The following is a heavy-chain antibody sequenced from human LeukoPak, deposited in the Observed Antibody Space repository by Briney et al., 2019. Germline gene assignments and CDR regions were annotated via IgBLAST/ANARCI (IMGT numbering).Heavy chain of an antibody. CDR1: GYTFTNYG. V-gene: IGHV1-18*01. CDR2: ISAYNGNT. CDR3: ARDYSHYCSSTSCSFYFDY. Sequence: GASVKVSCKASGYTFTNYGITWVRQAPGQGLEWMGWISAYNGNTRYAQKFQGRVTMTTDTSTSTAYLELRSLRSDDTAIYYCARDYSHYCSSTSCSFYFDYWGQGTLVTVSP. D-gene: IGHD2-2*01. J-gene: IGHJ4*02.